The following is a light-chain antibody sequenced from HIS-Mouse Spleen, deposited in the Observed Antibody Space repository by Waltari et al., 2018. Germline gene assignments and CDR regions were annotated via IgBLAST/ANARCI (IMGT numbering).Light chain of an antibody. CDR1: KLGDKY. CDR2: QDS. Sequence: SYELTQPPSVSVSPGQTASITCSGDKLGDKYACWYQQKPGQSPVLVIYQDSKRPSGSPERFSGSNSGNTATLTISGTQAMDEADYYCQAWDSSTLWVFGGGTKLTVL. J-gene: IGLJ3*02. CDR3: QAWDSSTLWV. V-gene: IGLV3-1*01.